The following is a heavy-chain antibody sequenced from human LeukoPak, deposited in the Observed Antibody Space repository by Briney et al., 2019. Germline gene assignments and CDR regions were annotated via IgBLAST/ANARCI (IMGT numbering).Heavy chain of an antibody. V-gene: IGHV3-53*01. J-gene: IGHJ4*02. CDR1: GFTVSSNY. CDR3: AREERYYDILTGYYTHFDY. Sequence: PGGSLRLSCAASGFTVSSNYMSWVRQAPGKGLEWVSVIYSGGSTYYADSVKGRLTISRDNAKNSLYLQMNSLRAEDTAVYYCAREERYYDILTGYYTHFDYWGQGTLVTVSS. D-gene: IGHD3-9*01. CDR2: IYSGGST.